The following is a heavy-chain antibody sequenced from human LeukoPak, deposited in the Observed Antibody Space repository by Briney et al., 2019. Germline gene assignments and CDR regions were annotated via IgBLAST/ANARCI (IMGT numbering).Heavy chain of an antibody. J-gene: IGHJ5*02. CDR3: ARVPMLQWLVQRRFDP. V-gene: IGHV4-39*07. D-gene: IGHD6-19*01. Sequence: SETLSLTCTVSGVSISSSSYYWGWIRQPPGKGLEWIGSIYYSGSTYYNPSLKSRVTISVDTSKNQFSLKLSSVTAADTAVYYCARVPMLQWLVQRRFDPWGQGTLVTVSS. CDR2: IYYSGST. CDR1: GVSISSSSYY.